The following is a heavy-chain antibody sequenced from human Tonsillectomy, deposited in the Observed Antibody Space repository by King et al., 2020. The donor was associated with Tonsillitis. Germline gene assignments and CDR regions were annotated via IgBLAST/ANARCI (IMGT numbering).Heavy chain of an antibody. Sequence: VQLQESGPGLVKPSETLSLICTVSGVSISSISYYWAWIRQPPGKGLEWIGSIYYRGSTYYNPSLKSRITISVDTSKNQFSLKLNSVTAADTAVYYCAGHFEGLRSPFDYWGQGTLVPVSS. V-gene: IGHV4-39*01. CDR2: IYYRGST. CDR3: AGHFEGLRSPFDY. CDR1: GVSISSISYY. D-gene: IGHD5-12*01. J-gene: IGHJ4*02.